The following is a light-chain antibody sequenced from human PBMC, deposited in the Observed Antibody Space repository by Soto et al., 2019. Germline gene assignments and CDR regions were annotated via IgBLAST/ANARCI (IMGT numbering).Light chain of an antibody. J-gene: IGKJ1*01. CDR1: QSVYSS. Sequence: ETVMTQSPATLSVSPGERATLSCRASQSVYSSLAWYQQKHGQAPRLLIYGASTRATGIPARFSGSGSGTELTLIISRLQSEDFAVYYCQQYNNWPPWTFGQGTKVEIK. CDR3: QQYNNWPPWT. CDR2: GAS. V-gene: IGKV3-15*01.